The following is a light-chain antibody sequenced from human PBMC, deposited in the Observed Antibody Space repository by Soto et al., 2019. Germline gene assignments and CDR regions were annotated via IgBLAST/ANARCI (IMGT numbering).Light chain of an antibody. CDR2: SNN. J-gene: IGLJ1*01. Sequence: QSLLTQPPSVSGAPGQRVTISCTGSSSNIGAGYDVHWYQQLPGTAPKLLIYSNNNRPSGVPDRFSGSKSGTSASLAITGLQTEDEADYYCQSYDSSLSANYIFGTGTKLTVL. CDR1: SSNIGAGYD. CDR3: QSYDSSLSANYI. V-gene: IGLV1-40*01.